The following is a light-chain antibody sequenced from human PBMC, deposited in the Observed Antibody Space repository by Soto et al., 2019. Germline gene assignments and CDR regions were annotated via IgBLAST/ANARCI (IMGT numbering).Light chain of an antibody. CDR1: QSVSSSY. CDR2: GAS. V-gene: IGKV3-20*01. J-gene: IGKJ4*01. Sequence: EIVLTQSPGTLSLSPGERATLSCRASQSVSSSYLAWYQQKPGEAPRLLIYGASSRATGIPDRFSGSGAGTEFTLTISRLEPADFAVYYCQQYGSSPAVTFGGGTKVEIK. CDR3: QQYGSSPAVT.